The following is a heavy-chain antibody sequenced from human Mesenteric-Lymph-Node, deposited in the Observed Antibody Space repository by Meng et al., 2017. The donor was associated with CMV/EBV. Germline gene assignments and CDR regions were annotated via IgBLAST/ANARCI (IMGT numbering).Heavy chain of an antibody. D-gene: IGHD2-21*02. V-gene: IGHV6-1*01. J-gene: IGHJ4*02. CDR1: GDSVSSTSAA. Sequence: GDSVSSTSAAWTWLRQSPSRGLEWLGRTYYRSMWYNDYAVSVKSRITINPDTSKNQFSLKLSSVTAADTAVYYCARHKATAASSFDYWGQGTLVTVSS. CDR2: TYYRSMWYN. CDR3: ARHKATAASSFDY.